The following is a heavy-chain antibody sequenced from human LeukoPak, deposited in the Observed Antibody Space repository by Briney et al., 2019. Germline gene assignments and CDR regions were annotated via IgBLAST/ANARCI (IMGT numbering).Heavy chain of an antibody. CDR2: INHSGST. J-gene: IGHJ4*02. D-gene: IGHD3-16*02. Sequence: SETLSLTCAVYGGSFSGYYWSWIRQPPGKGLEWIGEINHSGSTNYNPSLKSRVTISVDTSKNQFSLKLSSVTAADTAVYYCASGNYDYVWGSYRYDPGHRAWDYWGQGTLVTVSS. CDR3: ASGNYDYVWGSYRYDPGHRAWDY. V-gene: IGHV4-34*01. CDR1: GGSFSGYY.